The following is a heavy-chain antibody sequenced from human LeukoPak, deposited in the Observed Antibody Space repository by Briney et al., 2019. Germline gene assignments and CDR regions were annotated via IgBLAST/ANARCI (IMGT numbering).Heavy chain of an antibody. D-gene: IGHD4-17*01. CDR1: GGSISSYYW. V-gene: IGHV2-70*18. CDR2: IDWDDDK. J-gene: IGHJ4*02. CDR3: ARMMYGDSVNYFDS. Sequence: TLSLTCTVSGGSISSYYWSWIRRPPGKALEWLALIDWDDDKYYSTSLKTRLTISKDTSKNQVVLTMTNMDPVDTATYYCARMMYGDSVNYFDSWGQGTLVTVSS.